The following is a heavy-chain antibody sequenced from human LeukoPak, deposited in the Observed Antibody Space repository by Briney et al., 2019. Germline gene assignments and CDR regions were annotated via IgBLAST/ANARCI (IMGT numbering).Heavy chain of an antibody. CDR3: AKDALDVVPAAIASLSYYYYYMDV. J-gene: IGHJ6*03. V-gene: IGHV3-30*02. Sequence: PGGSLRLFCAVSGFTYSSYGMQGVRQAPAKGLAGVAVIRYDGCNKYYADYVKGRFTISRDNSKNTLYLQMNSLRAEDTAVYYCAKDALDVVPAAIASLSYYYYYMDVWGKGTTVTVSS. CDR1: GFTYSSYG. D-gene: IGHD2-2*02. CDR2: IRYDGCNK.